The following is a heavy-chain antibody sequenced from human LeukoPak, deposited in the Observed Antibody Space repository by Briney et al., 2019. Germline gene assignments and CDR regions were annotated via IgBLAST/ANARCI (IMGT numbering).Heavy chain of an antibody. CDR1: GFTFSSYS. CDR3: ARVSSVVVPAASQSLDY. D-gene: IGHD2-2*01. J-gene: IGHJ4*02. V-gene: IGHV3-21*01. Sequence: PGGSLRLSCAASGFTFSSYSMNWVRQAPGKGLEWVSSISSSSSYIYYADSVKGRFTISRDNVKNSLYLQMNSLRADDTAVYYCARVSSVVVPAASQSLDYWGQGTLVTVSS. CDR2: ISSSSSYI.